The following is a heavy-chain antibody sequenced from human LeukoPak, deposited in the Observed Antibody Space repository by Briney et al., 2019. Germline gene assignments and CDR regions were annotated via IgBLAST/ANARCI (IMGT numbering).Heavy chain of an antibody. CDR3: ARDGQWLPDGMDV. Sequence: GGSLRLSCAASGFAFSTYWLHWVRQAPGEGLVWVSRINPDGTKADSADSVKGRFTISRDNSKNTLYLQMNSLRAEDTAVYYCARDGQWLPDGMDVWGQGTTVTVSS. J-gene: IGHJ6*02. CDR2: INPDGTKA. CDR1: GFAFSTYW. V-gene: IGHV3-74*01. D-gene: IGHD5-12*01.